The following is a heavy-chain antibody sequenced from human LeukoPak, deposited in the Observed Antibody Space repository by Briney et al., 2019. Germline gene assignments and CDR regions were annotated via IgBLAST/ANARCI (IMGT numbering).Heavy chain of an antibody. J-gene: IGHJ4*02. V-gene: IGHV3-33*01. CDR1: GFTFSGYD. Sequence: GGSLRLSCETSGFTFSGYDMHWVRQAPGKGLEWVAVLWYDGSNTYYADSVKGRFTISRDDSKNTLFLQMNSLRAEDTAVYYCAREKDRVFDYWGQGTLVTVSS. CDR3: AREKDRVFDY. D-gene: IGHD1-14*01. CDR2: LWYDGSNT.